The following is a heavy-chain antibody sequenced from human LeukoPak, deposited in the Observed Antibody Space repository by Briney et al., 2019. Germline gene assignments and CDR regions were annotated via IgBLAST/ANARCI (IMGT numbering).Heavy chain of an antibody. CDR3: ARGPYSYDSSGAFDI. J-gene: IGHJ3*02. V-gene: IGHV4-61*02. Sequence: PSETLSHTCTVSGDSLSSGDYFWRWTRQPAGEGLECIGCISSSGSTNYNPSLKSRVTISVDTSKNQFSLKLSSVTAADTAVYFCARGPYSYDSSGAFDIWGQGTMVTVSS. D-gene: IGHD3-22*01. CDR1: GDSLSSGDYF. CDR2: ISSSGST.